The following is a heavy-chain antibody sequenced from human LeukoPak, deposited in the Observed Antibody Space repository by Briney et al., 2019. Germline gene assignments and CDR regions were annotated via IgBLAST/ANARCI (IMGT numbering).Heavy chain of an antibody. V-gene: IGHV3-23*01. D-gene: IGHD2-2*01. CDR2: ISGSGGST. CDR3: AKDGEDIVVVPAAHLHYYYYYGMDV. Sequence: GGSLRLSCAASGFTFSSYAMSWVRQAPGKGLEWVSAISGSGGSTYYADSVKGRFTISRDNSKNTLYLQMNSLRAEDTAVYYCAKDGEDIVVVPAAHLHYYYYYGMDVWGQGTTVTVSS. J-gene: IGHJ6*02. CDR1: GFTFSSYA.